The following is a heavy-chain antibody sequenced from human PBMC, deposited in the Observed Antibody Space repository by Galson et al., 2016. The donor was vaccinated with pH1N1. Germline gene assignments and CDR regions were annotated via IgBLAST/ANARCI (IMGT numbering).Heavy chain of an antibody. CDR1: GYTFTSYA. J-gene: IGHJ4*02. CDR3: ASPRPLLRYFDWLLPWGLDY. V-gene: IGHV7-4-1*02. Sequence: SVKVSCKASGYTFTSYAMNWVRQAPGQGLEWMGWINTHTGNPTYAQGFTGRFVFSLDTSDSTTYLHISSLKAEDTAVYYCASPRPLLRYFDWLLPWGLDYWGQGTLVTVSS. CDR2: INTHTGNP. D-gene: IGHD3-9*01.